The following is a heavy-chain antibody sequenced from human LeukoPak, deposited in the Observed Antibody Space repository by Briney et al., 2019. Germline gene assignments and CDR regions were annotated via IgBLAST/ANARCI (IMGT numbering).Heavy chain of an antibody. CDR1: GASISSGGYY. V-gene: IGHV4-30-4*01. CDR3: ARRGDF. CDR2: IYYSRST. Sequence: SQTLSLTCTVSGASISSGGYYWNWIRQPPGKGLEWIGYIYYSRSTSYSPSLKSRLTISVDTSKNQFSLKLSSVTAADTAVYYCARRGDFWGQGTLVTVSS. J-gene: IGHJ4*02.